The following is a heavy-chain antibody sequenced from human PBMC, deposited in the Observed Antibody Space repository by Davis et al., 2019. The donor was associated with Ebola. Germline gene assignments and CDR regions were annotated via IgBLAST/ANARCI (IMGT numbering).Heavy chain of an antibody. J-gene: IGHJ6*02. Sequence: SETLSLTCTVSGGSISSSSYYWGWIRQPPGKGLEWIGSIYYSGSTYYNPSLKSRVTISVDTPKNQFSLKLSSVTAADTAAYYCARTESSGWYRHYYGMDVWGQGTTVIVSS. CDR3: ARTESSGWYRHYYGMDV. V-gene: IGHV4-39*01. D-gene: IGHD6-19*01. CDR1: GGSISSSSYY. CDR2: IYYSGST.